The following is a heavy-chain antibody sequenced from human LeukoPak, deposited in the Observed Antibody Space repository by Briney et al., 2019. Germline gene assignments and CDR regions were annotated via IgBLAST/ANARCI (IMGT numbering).Heavy chain of an antibody. CDR1: GLTFSEYA. CDR3: AREGITIPFDP. V-gene: IGHV3-23*01. Sequence: GGSLRLSCAGSGLTFSEYAMSWVRQAPGKGLEWVSLIGGSGVSAYYADYVKGRFTISRDNSKNTLYLQVDTLRAEDTAVYYCAREGITIPFDPWGQGTLVTVSS. D-gene: IGHD2-21*01. CDR2: IGGSGVSA. J-gene: IGHJ5*02.